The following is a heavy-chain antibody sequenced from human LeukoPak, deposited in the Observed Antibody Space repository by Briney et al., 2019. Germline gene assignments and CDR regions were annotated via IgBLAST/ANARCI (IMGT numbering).Heavy chain of an antibody. CDR3: ASSYYYDSKGFDP. Sequence: GASVKVSCKASGFTFTDYFMHWVRQAPGQGLEWMGIINYSGVITSYAPEFQDRVTMTTDTSTSTAYMELRSLRSDDTAVYYCASSYYYDSKGFDPWGQGTLVTVSS. V-gene: IGHV1-46*01. CDR2: INYSGVIT. CDR1: GFTFTDYF. J-gene: IGHJ5*02. D-gene: IGHD3-22*01.